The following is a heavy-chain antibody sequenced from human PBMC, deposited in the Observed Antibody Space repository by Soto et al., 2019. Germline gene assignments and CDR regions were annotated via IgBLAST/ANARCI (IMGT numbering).Heavy chain of an antibody. CDR1: GYTFNTYG. V-gene: IGHV1-18*01. Sequence: ASVKVSCKTSGYTFNTYGINWVRQAPGQGLELMGWISAYDGKTTYAEKFQGRVTLTTDTSTSTAYMELRSLRSDDTAIYYRARDPHEFWTSYWFDPWGQGTPVTVS. J-gene: IGHJ5*02. CDR3: ARDPHEFWTSYWFDP. D-gene: IGHD3-3*01. CDR2: ISAYDGKT.